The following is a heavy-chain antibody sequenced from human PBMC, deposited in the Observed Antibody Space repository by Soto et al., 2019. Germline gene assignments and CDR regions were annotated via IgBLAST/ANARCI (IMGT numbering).Heavy chain of an antibody. CDR1: GFTFSSYD. CDR3: ARGSGYDDYYYYYYMDV. CDR2: IGTAGDT. V-gene: IGHV3-13*01. D-gene: IGHD2-2*01. J-gene: IGHJ6*03. Sequence: GGSLRLSCAASGFTFSSYDMHWVRQATGKGLEWVSAIGTAGDTYYPGSVKGRFTISRENAKNSLYLQMNSLRAGDTAVYYCARGSGYDDYYYYYYMDVWGKGTTVPVSS.